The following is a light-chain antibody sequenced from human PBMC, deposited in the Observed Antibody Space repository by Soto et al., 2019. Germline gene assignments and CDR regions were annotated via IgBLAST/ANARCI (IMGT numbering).Light chain of an antibody. J-gene: IGLJ1*01. V-gene: IGLV2-14*01. Sequence: SALTQPASVSGSPGQSITISRTGTTSDVGGYNYVSWHQQHPGKAPKLMIYDVINRPSGVSNRFSGSKSDNTASLTISGLQAEDEADYYCTSYTSSGTHVFGSGTKVTVL. CDR3: TSYTSSGTHV. CDR2: DVI. CDR1: TSDVGGYNY.